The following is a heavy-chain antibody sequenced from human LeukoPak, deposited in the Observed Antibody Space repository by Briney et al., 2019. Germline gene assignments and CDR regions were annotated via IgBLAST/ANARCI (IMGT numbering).Heavy chain of an antibody. CDR2: IYTSGST. J-gene: IGHJ5*02. D-gene: IGHD4-17*01. V-gene: IGHV4-4*07. CDR3: ARDNYGDGENWFDP. CDR1: GGSISSYY. Sequence: SETLSLTCTVSGGSISSYYWSWIRQPAGKGLGWIGRIYTSGSTNYNPSLKSRVTMSVDTSKNQFSLKLSSVTAADTAVYYCARDNYGDGENWFDPWGQGTLVTVSS.